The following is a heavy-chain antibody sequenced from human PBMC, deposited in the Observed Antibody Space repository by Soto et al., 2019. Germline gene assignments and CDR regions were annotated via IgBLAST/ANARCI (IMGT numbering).Heavy chain of an antibody. Sequence: QVQLVQSGAEVKKPGSSVKVSCKASGGTFSSYAISWVRQAPGQGLEWMGGIIPIFGTANYAQKLQGRVTITADESTSTAYMELSSLRSEDTAVYYCATSIAVAAPYYYYGMDVWGQGTTVTVSS. CDR1: GGTFSSYA. CDR2: IIPIFGTA. J-gene: IGHJ6*02. CDR3: ATSIAVAAPYYYYGMDV. V-gene: IGHV1-69*01. D-gene: IGHD6-19*01.